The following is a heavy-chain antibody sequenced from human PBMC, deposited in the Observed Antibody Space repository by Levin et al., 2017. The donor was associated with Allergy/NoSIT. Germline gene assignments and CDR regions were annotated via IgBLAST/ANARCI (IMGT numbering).Heavy chain of an antibody. Sequence: SQTLSLTCAVNGESFSGYFWTWLRQSPGKGLEWIGQINFNGITTYNPSLKSRVVLSVDPTKKQFSLKLNYLTAADTAVYFCARGGEVPSQYYFDYWGQGTLVTVSS. CDR2: INFNGIT. CDR3: ARGGEVPSQYYFDY. D-gene: IGHD1-26*01. CDR1: GESFSGYF. V-gene: IGHV4-34*01. J-gene: IGHJ4*02.